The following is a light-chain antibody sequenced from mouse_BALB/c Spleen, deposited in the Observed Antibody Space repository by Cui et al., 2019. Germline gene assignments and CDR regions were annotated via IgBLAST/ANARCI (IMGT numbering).Light chain of an antibody. CDR1: ENIYSN. CDR3: QHFWGTPWT. J-gene: IGKJ1*01. CDR2: AAT. V-gene: IGKV12-46*01. Sequence: DIKMTQSPASLSVSVGDTVTITCRASENIYSNLAWYQQKQGKSPQLLVYAATNLADGVPSRFSGSGSGTEYSLKINSLQSEDFGSYYCQHFWGTPWTFGGGTKLEIK.